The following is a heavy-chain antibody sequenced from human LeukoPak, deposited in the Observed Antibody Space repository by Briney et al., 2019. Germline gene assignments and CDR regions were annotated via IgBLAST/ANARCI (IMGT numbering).Heavy chain of an antibody. Sequence: SETLSLTCTVSGGSISSYCWSWIRQPPGKGLEWIGYIYYSGSTNYNPSLKSRVTIPVDTSKNQFSLKLSSVTAADTAVYYCARDGSSWAGGWFDPWGQGTLVTVSS. J-gene: IGHJ5*02. D-gene: IGHD6-13*01. CDR1: GGSISSYC. CDR2: IYYSGST. CDR3: ARDGSSWAGGWFDP. V-gene: IGHV4-59*01.